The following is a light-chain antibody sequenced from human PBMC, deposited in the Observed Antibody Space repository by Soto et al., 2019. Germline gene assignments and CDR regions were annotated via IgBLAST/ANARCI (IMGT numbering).Light chain of an antibody. CDR3: QQSYSTPRT. J-gene: IGKJ1*01. CDR2: DAS. Sequence: DTPMTQSPASLSASVGDRVTITCRASESIRTWLAWYQHKPGKAPKFLIYDASTLESGVPSRFSGSGSGTEFTLTISSLQPEDFATYYCQQSYSTPRTFAQGAKV. V-gene: IGKV1-39*01. CDR1: ESIRTW.